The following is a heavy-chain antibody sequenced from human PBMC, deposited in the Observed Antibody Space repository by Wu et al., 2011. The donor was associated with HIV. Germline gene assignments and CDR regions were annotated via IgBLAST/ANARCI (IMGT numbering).Heavy chain of an antibody. V-gene: IGHV1-24*01. D-gene: IGHD3-16*01. CDR3: VAGVSLHSYYYMDV. CDR1: GYTLTESS. J-gene: IGHJ6*03. CDR2: FDPEDGET. Sequence: QVHLVQSGAEVKKPGASVKVSCKVSGYTLTESSMHWVRQAPGKGLEWMGGFDPEDGETIYAQKFQARVTMTEDTSTDTAYMELSSLRSEDTAVYYCVAGVSLHSYYYMDVWAKGPRSPSP.